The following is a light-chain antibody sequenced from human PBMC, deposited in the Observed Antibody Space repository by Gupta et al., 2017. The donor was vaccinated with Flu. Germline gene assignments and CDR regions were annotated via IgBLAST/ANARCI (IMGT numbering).Light chain of an antibody. CDR2: DVT. Sequence: SSDIGSYKYVSWYQQHPGKDPPLLIYDVTNRPSGVSTRFSGSKSGDTASLTISGLQAEDEADYYCSSCATYSTPLLFGGGTRLTVL. V-gene: IGLV2-14*03. J-gene: IGLJ2*01. CDR1: SSDIGSYKY. CDR3: SSCATYSTPLL.